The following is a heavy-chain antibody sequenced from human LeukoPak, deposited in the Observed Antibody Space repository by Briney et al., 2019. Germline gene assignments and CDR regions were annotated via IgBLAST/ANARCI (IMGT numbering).Heavy chain of an antibody. D-gene: IGHD1-26*01. CDR3: ARDPYSGGYGPYYYYYMDV. V-gene: IGHV3-48*03. CDR1: GFTFSSYE. J-gene: IGHJ6*03. CDR2: ISSSCSTI. Sequence: GGSLRLSCAASGFTFSSYEMNWVRQAPGKGLEWVSYISSSCSTIYYADSAKGRLTISRDNAKNSLYLQMNSLRDEDTAVYYCARDPYSGGYGPYYYYYMDVWGKGTTVTISS.